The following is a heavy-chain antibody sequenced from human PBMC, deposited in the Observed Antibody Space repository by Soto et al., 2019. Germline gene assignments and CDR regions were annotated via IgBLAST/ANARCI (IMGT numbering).Heavy chain of an antibody. CDR3: APFVGATTVTRGSPRDY. J-gene: IGHJ4*02. CDR1: GGSFSGYH. D-gene: IGHD4-4*01. CDR2: TNPSGSI. Sequence: VQLQQWGAGLLKPSETLSLTCAVYGGSFSGYHWSCFRQPPGKGLEWIGETNPSGSINYNPSLKSRVTISVDTSKNQFSLNLSSVTAADRAVYYCAPFVGATTVTRGSPRDYWGQGTLVTVSS. V-gene: IGHV4-34*01.